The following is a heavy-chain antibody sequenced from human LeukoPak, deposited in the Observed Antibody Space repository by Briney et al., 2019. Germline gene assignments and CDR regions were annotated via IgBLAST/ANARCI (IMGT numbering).Heavy chain of an antibody. CDR1: GYTFTGYY. J-gene: IGHJ5*02. CDR2: INPNSGGT. D-gene: IGHD3-10*01. Sequence: ASVKVSCKASGYTFTGYYMHWVRQAPGQGLEWMGRINPNSGGTNYAQKFQGRVTMTRDTSISTAYMELSRLRSDDTAVYYCARPRSAGSRDGNWFDPWGQGTLVTVS. V-gene: IGHV1-2*06. CDR3: ARPRSAGSRDGNWFDP.